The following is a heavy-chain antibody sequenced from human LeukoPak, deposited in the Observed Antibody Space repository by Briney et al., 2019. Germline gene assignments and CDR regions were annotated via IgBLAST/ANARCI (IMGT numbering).Heavy chain of an antibody. J-gene: IGHJ3*02. Sequence: SETLSLTCTVSGGSISTGDYYWSWIRQPPGKGLEWIGYIYYSGSTNYNPSLKSRVTISVDTSKNQFSLKLSSVTAADTAVYYCARDRSYNYFPDAFDIWGQGTMVTVSS. CDR1: GGSISTGDYY. D-gene: IGHD2/OR15-2a*01. V-gene: IGHV4-61*08. CDR2: IYYSGST. CDR3: ARDRSYNYFPDAFDI.